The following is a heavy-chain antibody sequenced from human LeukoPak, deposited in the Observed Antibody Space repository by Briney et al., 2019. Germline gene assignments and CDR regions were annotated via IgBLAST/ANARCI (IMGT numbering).Heavy chain of an antibody. Sequence: GGSLRLSCAASGFTFSSYSMNWVRQAPGKGLEWVSYISSSSSTIYYADSVKGRFTISRDNAKNSLYLQMNSLRAEDTAVYYCARVVTTLTSGAFDIWGQGTMVTVSS. CDR1: GFTFSSYS. D-gene: IGHD4-11*01. V-gene: IGHV3-48*04. CDR2: ISSSSSTI. J-gene: IGHJ3*02. CDR3: ARVVTTLTSGAFDI.